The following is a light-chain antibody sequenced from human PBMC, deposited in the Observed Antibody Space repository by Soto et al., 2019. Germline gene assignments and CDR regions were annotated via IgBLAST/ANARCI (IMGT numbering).Light chain of an antibody. V-gene: IGLV2-8*01. CDR1: SSDVGSYDY. Sequence: SFLTHPRSCSVSPGQSGSIACTGTSSDVGSYDYVSWYQQHPGKAPKLIIYEVNKRPSGVPDRFSGSKSGNTASLPVSGLKNDDEDDYQCTQYRGTQTSVLGNGKKVNVL. J-gene: IGLJ1*01. CDR3: TQYRGTQTSV. CDR2: EVN.